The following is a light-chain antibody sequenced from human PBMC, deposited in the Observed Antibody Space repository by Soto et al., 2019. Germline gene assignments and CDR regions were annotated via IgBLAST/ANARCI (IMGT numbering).Light chain of an antibody. V-gene: IGKV3-15*01. Sequence: EIVMTQSPATLSASPGERATLSCRASQSVSSNLAWYQQRPGQAPRLLIYGASARATGISARFSGSGSGTEFTLTISSLQSEDFAVYFCQQYNYWPPWTFGQGTKVEIK. CDR2: GAS. CDR1: QSVSSN. CDR3: QQYNYWPPWT. J-gene: IGKJ1*01.